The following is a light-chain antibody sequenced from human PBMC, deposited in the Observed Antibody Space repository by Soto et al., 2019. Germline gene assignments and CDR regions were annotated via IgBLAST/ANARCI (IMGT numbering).Light chain of an antibody. CDR1: QSVKSSY. J-gene: IGKJ5*01. CDR2: GTS. CDR3: QQYGSSIT. V-gene: IGKV3-20*01. Sequence: IVLTQSPGTLSLSPGERATLPCRASQSVKSSYLAWYQHKPGQAPRLLIYGTSSRATGIPDRFSGSGSGTVFTLTISRLEPEDFAVYYCQQYGSSITLGQGTRLEIK.